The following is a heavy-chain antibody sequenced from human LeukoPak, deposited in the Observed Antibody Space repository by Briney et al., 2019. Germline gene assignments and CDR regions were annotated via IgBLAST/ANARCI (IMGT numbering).Heavy chain of an antibody. Sequence: PSETLSLTCAVSGGSISSGGYSWSWIRQAPGKGLEWVSVIYSGGNTFYADSVKGRFTISRDNSKNTVYLQMNSLRAEDTAIYYCARHAFGSQYNPNDLWGQGTLVTVSS. CDR2: IYSGGNT. V-gene: IGHV3-53*01. CDR1: GGSISSGGYS. J-gene: IGHJ4*02. CDR3: ARHAFGSQYNPNDL. D-gene: IGHD1-14*01.